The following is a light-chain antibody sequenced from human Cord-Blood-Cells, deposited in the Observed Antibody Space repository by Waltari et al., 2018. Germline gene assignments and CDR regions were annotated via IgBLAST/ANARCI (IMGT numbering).Light chain of an antibody. CDR2: AAS. Sequence: AIRMTQSPFSLSASTGARFTITCRASQGISSYVAWYQQKPGKAPKLLIYAASTLQSGVPSRFSGSGSGTDFTLTISCLQSEDFATYYCQQYYSYPPLTFGGGTKVEIK. V-gene: IGKV1-8*01. J-gene: IGKJ4*01. CDR1: QGISSY. CDR3: QQYYSYPPLT.